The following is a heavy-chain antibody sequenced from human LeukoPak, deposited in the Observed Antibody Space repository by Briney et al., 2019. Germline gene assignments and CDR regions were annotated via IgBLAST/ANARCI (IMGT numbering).Heavy chain of an antibody. V-gene: IGHV4-31*03. Sequence: PSQTLSLTCTLSGGSISSRGYFCTRIRQHPGKGLEWIGYIYYSGSTYYNPSLTSRVTISVDTSKNQFSLKLSSVTAADTAVYYCARAPWGMDVWGQGTTVTVSS. CDR3: ARAPWGMDV. D-gene: IGHD3-16*01. CDR2: IYYSGST. CDR1: GGSISSRGYF. J-gene: IGHJ6*02.